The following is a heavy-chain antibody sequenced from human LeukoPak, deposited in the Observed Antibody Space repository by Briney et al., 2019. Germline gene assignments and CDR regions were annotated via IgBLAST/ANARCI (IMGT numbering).Heavy chain of an antibody. V-gene: IGHV3-11*04. Sequence: GGSLRLSCAASGFTFSDYYMSWIRQAPGKGLEWVSCITSSGSTIYYADSVKGRFTISRDNAKKSLYLQMNGLRAEDTAVYYCAKGYCSGGNCYNFDYWGQGALVTVSS. CDR3: AKGYCSGGNCYNFDY. D-gene: IGHD2-15*01. CDR1: GFTFSDYY. CDR2: ITSSGSTI. J-gene: IGHJ4*02.